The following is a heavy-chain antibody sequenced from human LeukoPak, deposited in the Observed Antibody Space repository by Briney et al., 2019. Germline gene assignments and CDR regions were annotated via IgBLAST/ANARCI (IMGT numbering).Heavy chain of an antibody. CDR1: GYTFTSYY. J-gene: IGHJ4*02. CDR3: ARRGGYGSGSYDFDY. CDR2: INPSGGST. D-gene: IGHD3-10*01. Sequence: ASVKVSCKASGYTFTSYYMHWVRQAPGRGLEWMGIINPSGGSTSYAQKFQGRVTMTRDTSTSTVYMELSSLRSEDTAVYYCARRGGYGSGSYDFDYWGQGTLVTVSS. V-gene: IGHV1-46*01.